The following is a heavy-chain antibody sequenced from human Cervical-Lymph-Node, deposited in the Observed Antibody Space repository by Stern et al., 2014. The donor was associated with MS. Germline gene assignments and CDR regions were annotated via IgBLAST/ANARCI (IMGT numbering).Heavy chain of an antibody. J-gene: IGHJ4*02. D-gene: IGHD3-10*01. Sequence: DQLVQSGGGLVQPGESLTLSCVASGFTFSLYWMSWVRQAPGKGLEWVANIRDDGSDKYYVDSVKGRFTISRDNAKNSLYLQMNSLRGEDTAVYFCGRFTRGSPSDYWGQGTQVTVSP. CDR3: GRFTRGSPSDY. V-gene: IGHV3-7*01. CDR1: GFTFSLYW. CDR2: IRDDGSDK.